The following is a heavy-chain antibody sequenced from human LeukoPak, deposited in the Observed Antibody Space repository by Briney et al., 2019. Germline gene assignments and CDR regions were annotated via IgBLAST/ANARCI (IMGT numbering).Heavy chain of an antibody. J-gene: IGHJ4*02. CDR1: GYTFTSYG. CDR2: ISAYNGNT. Sequence: GASVKVSCKASGYTFTSYGISWVRQAPGQGLEWMGWISAYNGNTNYAQKLQGRVTMSTDTSTSTAYMELRSLRSDDTAVYYCARSGYSSSWSPYYFDYWGQGTLVTVSS. V-gene: IGHV1-18*01. D-gene: IGHD6-13*01. CDR3: ARSGYSSSWSPYYFDY.